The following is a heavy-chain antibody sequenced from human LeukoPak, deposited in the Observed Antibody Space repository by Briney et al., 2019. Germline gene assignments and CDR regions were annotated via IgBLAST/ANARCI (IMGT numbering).Heavy chain of an antibody. Sequence: SETLSLTCTVSGGSISSGSYYWSRIRQPAGKGLERIGRIYTSGSTNYNPSLKSRVTISVDTSKNQFSLKLSSVTAADTAVYYCARHDDYYDSSGCFDYWGQGTLVTVSS. D-gene: IGHD3-22*01. CDR2: IYTSGST. V-gene: IGHV4-61*02. CDR3: ARHDDYYDSSGCFDY. CDR1: GGSISSGSYY. J-gene: IGHJ4*02.